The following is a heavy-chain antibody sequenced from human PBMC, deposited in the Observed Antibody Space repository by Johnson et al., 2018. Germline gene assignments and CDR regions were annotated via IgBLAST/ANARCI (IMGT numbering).Heavy chain of an antibody. CDR3: ARGYSSLIDYSYYMDV. CDR2: IYYSGST. Sequence: QVQLQESGPGLVKPSETLSLTCTVSGGSISSYYWSWIRQPPGKGLEWIGYIYYSGSTNYNPSLKSRVTISVDTSKNQFSLKLSSVTAADTAVYYCARGYSSLIDYSYYMDVWGKGTTVTVSS. J-gene: IGHJ6*03. CDR1: GGSISSYY. V-gene: IGHV4-59*01. D-gene: IGHD2-21*01.